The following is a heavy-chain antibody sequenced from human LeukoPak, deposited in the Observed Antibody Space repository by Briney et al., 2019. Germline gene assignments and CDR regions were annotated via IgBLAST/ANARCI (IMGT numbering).Heavy chain of an antibody. J-gene: IGHJ4*02. CDR1: GYTFTSYA. CDR2: INTNTGNP. D-gene: IGHD1-14*01. V-gene: IGHV7-4-1*02. CDR3: ARGGHRIAGTTLLSYFDY. Sequence: ASVKVSCKASGYTFTSYAMNWARRAPGQGLEWMGWINTNTGNPTYAQGFTGRFVFSLDTSVSTAYLQISSLKAEDTAVYYCARGGHRIAGTTLLSYFDYWGQGTLVTVSS.